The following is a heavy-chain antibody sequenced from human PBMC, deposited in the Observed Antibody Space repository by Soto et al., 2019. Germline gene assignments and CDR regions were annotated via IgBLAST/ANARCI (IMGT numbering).Heavy chain of an antibody. J-gene: IGHJ4*02. CDR3: AKVPHPNLGRPYSFDS. Sequence: GGSLRLSCVGSGFSLANFPMNWVRQTPGKGLEWISYISPRGDNIYYTESVKGRFTISRDNARNSLYLQMNSLRDEDAALYYCAKVPHPNLGRPYSFDSWCPGVPLTVSS. V-gene: IGHV3-48*02. CDR1: GFSLANFP. CDR2: ISPRGDNI.